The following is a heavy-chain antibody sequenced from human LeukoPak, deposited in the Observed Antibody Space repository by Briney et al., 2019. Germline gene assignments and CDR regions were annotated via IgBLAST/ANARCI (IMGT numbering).Heavy chain of an antibody. CDR1: GFTFSNYN. V-gene: IGHV3-21*04. D-gene: IGHD6-13*01. CDR3: AKDSVQGQQLAPGIFDY. Sequence: PGGSLRLSCEASGFTFSNYNMNWVRQAPGKELEWVSSITSTSSYIYYADSVKGRFTISRDNAKNTLYLQMNSLRAEDTAVYYCAKDSVQGQQLAPGIFDYWGQGTLVTVSS. J-gene: IGHJ4*02. CDR2: ITSTSSYI.